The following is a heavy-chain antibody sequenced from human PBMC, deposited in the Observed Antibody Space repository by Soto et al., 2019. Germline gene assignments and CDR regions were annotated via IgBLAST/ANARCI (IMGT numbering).Heavy chain of an antibody. CDR3: AGQDIVVVVAASSFAFDI. J-gene: IGHJ3*02. D-gene: IGHD2-15*01. CDR2: IYYSGST. V-gene: IGHV4-39*01. CDR1: GGSISSSSYY. Sequence: SETLSLTCTVSGGSISSSSYYWGWIRQPPGKGLEWIGSIYYSGSTYYIPSLKSRVTISVDTSKNQFSLKLSSVTAADTAVYYCAGQDIVVVVAASSFAFDIWGQGTMVTVSS.